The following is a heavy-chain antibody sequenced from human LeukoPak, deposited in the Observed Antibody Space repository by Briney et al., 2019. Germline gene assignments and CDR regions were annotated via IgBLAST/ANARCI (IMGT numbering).Heavy chain of an antibody. CDR1: GFTVSNAW. D-gene: IGHD4-11*01. J-gene: IGHJ4*02. V-gene: IGHV3-15*01. Sequence: GPSLRLARAASGFTVSNAWTSWVRQAPGEGREWVGRIKRKTDGRTTDYGAAVKGRFTISRDDSKNALYLQMNSLKAEDTAVYYCTTGNLHNWGQGTLVTVSS. CDR2: IKRKTDGRTT. CDR3: TTGNLHN.